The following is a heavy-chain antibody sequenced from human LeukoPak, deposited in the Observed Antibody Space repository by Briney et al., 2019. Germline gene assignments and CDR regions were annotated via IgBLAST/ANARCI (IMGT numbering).Heavy chain of an antibody. CDR1: GYTFTSYG. CDR2: IKIKIDGETT. J-gene: IGHJ4*02. D-gene: IGHD1-1*01. CDR3: TTDSSSNNWIFYFDY. V-gene: IGHV3-15*01. Sequence: SCKASGYTFTSYGISWVRQAPGKGLEWVGRIKIKIDGETTDYAAPVKGRFTISRDDSINTLYLQMNSLKTEDTAMYYCTTDSSSNNWIFYFDYWGQGTLVTVSS.